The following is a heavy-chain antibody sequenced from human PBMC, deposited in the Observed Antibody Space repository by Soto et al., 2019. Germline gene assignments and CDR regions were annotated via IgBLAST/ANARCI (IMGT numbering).Heavy chain of an antibody. Sequence: SETLSLTCTVSGCSISSSSYYWGWISQPPGKGLEWIGEIYHIGNTNYNPSLMGRVTISVDKSKNQFSLKLSSVTAADTAVYYCARDYDSSGSPTIPDAFDIWGQGTMVTVSS. D-gene: IGHD3-22*01. V-gene: IGHV4-39*07. CDR1: GCSISSSSYY. CDR3: ARDYDSSGSPTIPDAFDI. CDR2: IYHIGNT. J-gene: IGHJ3*02.